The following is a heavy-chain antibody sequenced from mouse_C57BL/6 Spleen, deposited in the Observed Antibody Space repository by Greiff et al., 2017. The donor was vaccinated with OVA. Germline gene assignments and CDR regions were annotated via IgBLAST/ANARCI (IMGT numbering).Heavy chain of an antibody. V-gene: IGHV1-61*01. CDR3: ARSRDSSGYEDLYFDY. CDR1: GYTFTSYW. Sequence: VQLQQPGAELVRPGSSVKLSCKASGYTFTSYWMDWVKQRPGQGLEWIGNIYPSDSETHYNQKFKAKATLTVDKSSSTAYMQLSSLTSEDSAVYYCARSRDSSGYEDLYFDYWGQGTTLTVSS. D-gene: IGHD3-2*02. CDR2: IYPSDSET. J-gene: IGHJ2*01.